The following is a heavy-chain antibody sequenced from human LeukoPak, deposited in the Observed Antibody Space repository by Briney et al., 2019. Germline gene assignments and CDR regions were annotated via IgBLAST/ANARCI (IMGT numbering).Heavy chain of an antibody. CDR1: GFTFSSSW. J-gene: IGHJ3*02. D-gene: IGHD2-2*01. CDR3: AKDMKSFSSDAFDM. Sequence: PGGSLRLSCAASGFTFSSSWIHWVRQAPGKGLVWVSRINKDGSVTDYAESVKGRFTISRDNSRNTLYVQMNSLRAEDTALYYCAKDMKSFSSDAFDMWGQGTMVTVST. CDR2: INKDGSVT. V-gene: IGHV3-74*01.